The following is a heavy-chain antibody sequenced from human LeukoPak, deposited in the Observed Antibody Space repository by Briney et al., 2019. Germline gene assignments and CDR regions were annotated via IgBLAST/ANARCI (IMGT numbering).Heavy chain of an antibody. J-gene: IGHJ5*02. Sequence: SETLSLTCTVSGGSISSYYWSWIRQPPGKGLEWIGYIYYSGSTNYNPSLKSRVTISVDTSKNQFSLKLRSVTAADTAVYYCARGGFGELFTNWFDPWGQGTLVTVSS. CDR1: GGSISSYY. V-gene: IGHV4-59*01. CDR3: ARGGFGELFTNWFDP. D-gene: IGHD3-10*01. CDR2: IYYSGST.